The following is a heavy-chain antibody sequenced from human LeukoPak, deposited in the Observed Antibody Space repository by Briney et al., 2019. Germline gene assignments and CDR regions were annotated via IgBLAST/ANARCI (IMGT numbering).Heavy chain of an antibody. Sequence: ASVKVSCKASGYTFTGFYIHWVRQAPGQGLEWMGRINPNSGGTNYAQKFQGRVTMTRDTSISTAYMEPSRLRSDDTAVYYCAREKVRQSGMDVWGQGTTVTVSS. J-gene: IGHJ6*02. CDR1: GYTFTGFY. D-gene: IGHD1-1*01. V-gene: IGHV1-2*06. CDR3: AREKVRQSGMDV. CDR2: INPNSGGT.